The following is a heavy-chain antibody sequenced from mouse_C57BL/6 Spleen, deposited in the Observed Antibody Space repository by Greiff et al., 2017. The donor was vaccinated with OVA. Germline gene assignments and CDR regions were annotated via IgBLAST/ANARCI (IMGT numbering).Heavy chain of an antibody. V-gene: IGHV1-69*01. CDR1: GYTFTSYW. J-gene: IGHJ2*01. Sequence: QVQLQQPGAELVMPGASVKLSCKASGYTFTSYWMHWVKQRPGQGLEWIGEIDPSDSYTNYNQKFKGKSTLTVDKSSSTAYMQLSSLPSEDSAVYYCARYSGSSSFAYWGQGTTLTVSS. CDR3: ARYSGSSSFAY. D-gene: IGHD1-1*01. CDR2: IDPSDSYT.